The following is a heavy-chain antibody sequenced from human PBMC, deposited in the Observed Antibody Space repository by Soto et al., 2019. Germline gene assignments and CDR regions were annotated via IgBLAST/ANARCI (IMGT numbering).Heavy chain of an antibody. CDR1: GGTFSSYA. D-gene: IGHD3-10*01. Sequence: ASVKVSCKASGGTFSSYAISWVRQAPGQGLEWMGGIIPIFGTANYAQKFQGRVTITADESTSTAYMELSSLRSEDTAVYYCVKTYYYGSGTGRGGGDFDYWGQGTLVTVSS. CDR3: VKTYYYGSGTGRGGGDFDY. CDR2: IIPIFGTA. V-gene: IGHV1-69*13. J-gene: IGHJ4*02.